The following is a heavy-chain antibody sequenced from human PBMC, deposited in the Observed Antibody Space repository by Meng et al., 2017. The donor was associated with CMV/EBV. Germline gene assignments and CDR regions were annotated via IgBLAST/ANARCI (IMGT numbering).Heavy chain of an antibody. CDR3: ARASSGSYYLNWFDP. J-gene: IGHJ5*02. CDR1: GYTFSSYA. V-gene: IGHV1-69*05. D-gene: IGHD1-26*01. Sequence: SVKVSCKASGYTFSSYAISWVRQAPGQGLEWMGGIIPIFGTANYAQKFQGRVTITTDESTSTAYMELNSLRAEDTAVYYCARASSGSYYLNWFDPWGQGTLVTVSS. CDR2: IIPIFGTA.